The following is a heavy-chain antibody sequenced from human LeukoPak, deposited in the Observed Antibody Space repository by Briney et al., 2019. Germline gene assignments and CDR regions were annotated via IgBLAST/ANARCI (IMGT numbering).Heavy chain of an antibody. CDR3: AREVIAYYFDY. CDR1: GFTFSTYS. J-gene: IGHJ4*02. V-gene: IGHV3-21*01. D-gene: IGHD6-13*01. CDR2: ISRSSNYI. Sequence: PGGSLRLSCVGSGFTFSTYSMTWVRQAPGKGLEWVAFISRSSNYIHYADSVKGRFTISRDNAKNSLYLQMNSLRAEDTAVYYCAREVIAYYFDYWGQGTLVTVSS.